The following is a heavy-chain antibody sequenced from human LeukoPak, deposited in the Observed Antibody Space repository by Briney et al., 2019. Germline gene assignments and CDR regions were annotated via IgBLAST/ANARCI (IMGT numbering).Heavy chain of an antibody. Sequence: ASVKVSCKASGGTFSSYAISWVRQAPGQGLEWMGGIIPIFGTANYAQKFQGRVTITTDESTSTAYMELSSLRSEDTAVYYCARGSARWTTYFYWGQGTLVTVSS. CDR3: ARGSARWTTYFY. J-gene: IGHJ4*02. CDR2: IIPIFGTA. CDR1: GGTFSSYA. V-gene: IGHV1-69*05. D-gene: IGHD4-17*01.